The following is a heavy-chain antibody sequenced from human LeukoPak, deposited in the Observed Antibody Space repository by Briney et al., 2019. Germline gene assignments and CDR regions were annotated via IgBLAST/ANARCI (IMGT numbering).Heavy chain of an antibody. CDR1: GGTFSSYA. J-gene: IGHJ4*02. V-gene: IGHV1-69*06. CDR2: IIPIFGTA. D-gene: IGHD3-22*01. Sequence: ASVKVSCKASGGTFSSYAISWVRQAPGQGPEWMGGIIPIFGTANYAQKFQGRVTITADKSTSTAYMELSSLRSEDTAVYYCATENHSSGYFKGSYWGQGTLVTVSS. CDR3: ATENHSSGYFKGSY.